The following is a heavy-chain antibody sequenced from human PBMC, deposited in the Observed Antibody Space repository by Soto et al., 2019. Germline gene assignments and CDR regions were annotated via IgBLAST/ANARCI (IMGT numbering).Heavy chain of an antibody. V-gene: IGHV4-61*03. CDR2: IHQNVIT. J-gene: IGHJ5*02. D-gene: IGHD3-16*01. Sequence: SETLSLTCSVSGAYDNDGSFNCNWIRQAPWKGLELIGFIHQNVITNYNPSLKRRVTISSATSKNDFSLKLSSVTVADTAIYYYARSLTLGALPSRFHRWCQGAQVT. CDR3: ARSLTLGALPSRFHR. CDR1: GAYDNDGSFN.